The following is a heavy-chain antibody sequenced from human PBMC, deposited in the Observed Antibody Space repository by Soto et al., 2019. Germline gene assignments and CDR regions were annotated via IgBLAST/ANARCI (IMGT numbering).Heavy chain of an antibody. Sequence: QVQLVESGGDVVQPGRSLRLSCAASGFTFSSYGMHWVRQAPGKGLEWVAVISYDGSNKYYADSVKGRFTISRDNSKNTLYLQMNSLRAEDTAVYYCAKENYGSGSYYPIYYYYYGMDVWGQGTTVTVSS. CDR2: ISYDGSNK. D-gene: IGHD3-10*01. CDR1: GFTFSSYG. V-gene: IGHV3-30*18. CDR3: AKENYGSGSYYPIYYYYYGMDV. J-gene: IGHJ6*02.